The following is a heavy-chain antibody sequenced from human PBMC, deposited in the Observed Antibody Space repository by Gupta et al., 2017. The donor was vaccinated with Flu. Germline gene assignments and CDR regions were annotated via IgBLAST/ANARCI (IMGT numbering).Heavy chain of an antibody. V-gene: IGHV4-39*02. CDR2: IYYNGAT. J-gene: IGHJ4*02. Sequence: QLRLQESGPGLVKPSETLSLTCTVSGGSISSTSYYWGLIRQPPGKGLEGIGTIYYNGATQYNPYRKSRVALSVDTSKNQCSLKLSSVTAAETAVYYCARELRISGVATAPGLYWGQVILVTVSS. CDR1: GGSISSTSYY. CDR3: ARELRISGVATAPGLY. D-gene: IGHD2-2*01.